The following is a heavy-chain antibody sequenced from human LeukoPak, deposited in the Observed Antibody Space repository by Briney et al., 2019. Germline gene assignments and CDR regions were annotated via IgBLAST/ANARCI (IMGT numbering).Heavy chain of an antibody. D-gene: IGHD6-13*01. J-gene: IGHJ5*02. Sequence: ASVKVSCKVSGYTLTELSMHWVRQAPGQGLEWMGGIIPIFGTANYAQKFQGRVTITADKSTSTAYMELSSLRSEDTAVYYCASEGSSSWTNWFDPWGQGTLVTVSS. CDR2: IIPIFGTA. V-gene: IGHV1-69*06. CDR1: GYTLTELS. CDR3: ASEGSSSWTNWFDP.